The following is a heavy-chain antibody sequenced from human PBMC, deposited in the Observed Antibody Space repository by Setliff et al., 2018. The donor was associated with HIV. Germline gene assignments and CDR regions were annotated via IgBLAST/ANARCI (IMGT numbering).Heavy chain of an antibody. Sequence: PGGSLRLSCAASGFTFSTYAMSWVRQAPGRGLEWVSAISATTGDTYYADSVKGRFTISRDNSKNTLYLQMNSPRVEDTAVYYCVRGPQFRPHWGQGTLVTVSS. CDR3: VRGPQFRPH. J-gene: IGHJ4*02. V-gene: IGHV3-23*01. CDR1: GFTFSTYA. CDR2: ISATTGDT.